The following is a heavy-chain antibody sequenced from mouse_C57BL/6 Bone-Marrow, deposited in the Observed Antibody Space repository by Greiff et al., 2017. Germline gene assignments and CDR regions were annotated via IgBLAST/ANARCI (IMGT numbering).Heavy chain of an antibody. CDR2: IDPSDSYT. D-gene: IGHD2-3*01. CDR3: ASTGDGYFY. V-gene: IGHV1-59*01. J-gene: IGHJ2*01. Sequence: VQLQQPGAELERPGTSVKLSCKASGYTFTSYWMHWVKQRPGQGLEWIGVIDPSDSYTNYNQKFKGKATLTVDTSSSTAYMQLSSLTSEDSAVYYCASTGDGYFYWGQGTTLTVSS. CDR1: GYTFTSYW.